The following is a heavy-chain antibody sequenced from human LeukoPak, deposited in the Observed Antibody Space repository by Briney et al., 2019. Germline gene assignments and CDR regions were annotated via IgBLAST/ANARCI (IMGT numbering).Heavy chain of an antibody. CDR1: GFTFSSYA. Sequence: GGSLRLSCAASGFTFSSYAMHWVRQAPGKGLEWVAVISYDGSNKYYADSVKGRSTISRDNSKNTLYLQMNSLRAEDTAVYYCARDHWGYYYDSSGKLIDYWGQGTLVTVSS. J-gene: IGHJ4*02. CDR3: ARDHWGYYYDSSGKLIDY. D-gene: IGHD3-22*01. V-gene: IGHV3-30-3*01. CDR2: ISYDGSNK.